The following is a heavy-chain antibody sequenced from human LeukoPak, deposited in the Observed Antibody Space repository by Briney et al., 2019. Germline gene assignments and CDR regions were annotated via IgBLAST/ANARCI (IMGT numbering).Heavy chain of an antibody. CDR2: IKQDGSEK. J-gene: IGHJ4*02. D-gene: IGHD3-22*01. V-gene: IGHV3-7*01. Sequence: GGSLRLSCAAFGFIFDNYYMSWVRQAPGRGLEWVATIKQDGSEKYYVESVRGRFTISRDNAEHSVYLQMNSLRAEDTAVYYCARDKSESRGWDFDYWGQGSLVTVSS. CDR3: ARDKSESRGWDFDY. CDR1: GFIFDNYY.